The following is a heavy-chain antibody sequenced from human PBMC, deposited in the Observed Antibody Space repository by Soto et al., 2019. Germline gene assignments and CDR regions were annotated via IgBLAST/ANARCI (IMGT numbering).Heavy chain of an antibody. Sequence: PLETLPLTCTVSGGSSSSYYWSWIRQPPGKGLEWIGYIYYSGSTNYNPSLKSRVTISVDTSKNQFSLKLSSVTAADTAVYYCASGDILTGYYFHWGQGTLVTVSS. D-gene: IGHD3-9*01. CDR2: IYYSGST. CDR3: ASGDILTGYYFH. V-gene: IGHV4-59*01. J-gene: IGHJ4*02. CDR1: GGSSSSYY.